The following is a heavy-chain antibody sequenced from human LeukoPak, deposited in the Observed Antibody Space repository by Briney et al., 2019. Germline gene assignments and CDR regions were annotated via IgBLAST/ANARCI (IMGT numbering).Heavy chain of an antibody. CDR3: ARALSTGIAAAGTDY. J-gene: IGHJ4*02. Sequence: GASVKVSCKASGYTFTGYYMHWVRQAPGQGLEWMGWINPNSGGTNYAQKFQGRVTMTRDTSISTAYMELSRLRSDDTAVYYCARALSTGIAAAGTDYWGQGTLVTVSS. D-gene: IGHD6-13*01. V-gene: IGHV1-2*02. CDR2: INPNSGGT. CDR1: GYTFTGYY.